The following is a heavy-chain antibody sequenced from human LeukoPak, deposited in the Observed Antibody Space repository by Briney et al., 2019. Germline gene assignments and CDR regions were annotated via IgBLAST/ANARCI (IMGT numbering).Heavy chain of an antibody. CDR2: IYYSGGT. D-gene: IGHD4-11*01. J-gene: IGHJ4*02. CDR3: ARRHTVTVVY. Sequence: SETLFLTCTVSGGSISSTSYYWGWIRQPPGKGLEWIGSIYYSGGTYYNPSLKSRVTISVDTSKNQFSLNLSSVTAADTAVYYCARRHTVTVVYWGQGTLVTVSS. V-gene: IGHV4-39*01. CDR1: GGSISSTSYY.